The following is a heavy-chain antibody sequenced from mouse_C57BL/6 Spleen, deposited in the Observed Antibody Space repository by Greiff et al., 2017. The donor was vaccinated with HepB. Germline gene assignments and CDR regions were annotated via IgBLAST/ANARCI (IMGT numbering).Heavy chain of an antibody. Sequence: EVQRVESGPELVKPGASVKMSCKASGYTFTDYNMHWVKQSHGKSLEWIGYINPNNGGTSYNQKFKGKATLTVNKSSSTAYMELRSLTSEDSAVYYCARWRGYFDYWGQGTTLTVSS. CDR1: GYTFTDYN. J-gene: IGHJ2*01. CDR3: ARWRGYFDY. CDR2: INPNNGGT. V-gene: IGHV1-22*01.